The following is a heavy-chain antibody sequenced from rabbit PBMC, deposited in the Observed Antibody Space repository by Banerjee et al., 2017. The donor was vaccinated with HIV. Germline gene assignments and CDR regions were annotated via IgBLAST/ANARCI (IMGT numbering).Heavy chain of an antibody. J-gene: IGHJ4*01. Sequence: QEQLEESGGDLVKPEGSLTLTCTVSGFFIYWVRQAPGKGLEWIGCIHGGSSGDTYYASWAKGRFTISKTSSTTVTLQMTSLTAADTATYFCARKNSYVGYAGYGSLNLWGPGTLVTVS. CDR2: IHGGSSGDT. CDR1: GFF. CDR3: ARKNSYVGYAGYGSLNL. D-gene: IGHD7-1*01. V-gene: IGHV1S45*01.